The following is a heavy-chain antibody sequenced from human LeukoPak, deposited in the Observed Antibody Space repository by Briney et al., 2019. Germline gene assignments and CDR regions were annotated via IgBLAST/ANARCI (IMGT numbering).Heavy chain of an antibody. CDR3: ARQARAFRYFDWLLWGGAFDI. J-gene: IGHJ3*02. V-gene: IGHV3-30*03. D-gene: IGHD3-9*01. CDR2: ISYDGSNK. CDR1: GFTFSSYG. Sequence: PGGSLRLSCAASGFTFSSYGMHWVRQAPGKGLEWVAVISYDGSNKYYADSVKGRFTISRDNSKNTLYLQMKRLSAEDRAVYYCARQARAFRYFDWLLWGGAFDIWGQGHMVTVSS.